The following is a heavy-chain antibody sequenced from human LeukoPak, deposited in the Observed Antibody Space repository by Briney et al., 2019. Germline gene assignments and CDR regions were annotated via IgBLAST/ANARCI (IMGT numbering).Heavy chain of an antibody. V-gene: IGHV3-23*01. J-gene: IGHJ4*02. CDR2: INGRGDRI. CDR3: AKRVQGNAGPFHY. D-gene: IGHD4-23*01. Sequence: AGGSLRLSCAASGFIFSDSAMSWVRQAPGKGLEWVSGINGRGDRIYYADSVKGRFTISRDNSKNTVRLQMNSLRDEDTAVYFCAKRVQGNAGPFHYWGQGTLASVSS. CDR1: GFIFSDSA.